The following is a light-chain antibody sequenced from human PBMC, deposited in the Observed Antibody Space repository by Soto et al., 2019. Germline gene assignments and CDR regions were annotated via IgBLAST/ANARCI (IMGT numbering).Light chain of an antibody. CDR3: SSYTSSSTLGV. J-gene: IGLJ2*01. CDR2: DVS. V-gene: IGLV2-14*01. CDR1: SSDVGGYNY. Sequence: QSALTQPASVSGSPGQSITISCTGTSSDVGGYNYVSWYQQYPGKAPKLMIYDVSNRPSGVSNRFSGSKSGNTASLTISGLQAEDEADYYCSSYTSSSTLGVFGGGTKVTVL.